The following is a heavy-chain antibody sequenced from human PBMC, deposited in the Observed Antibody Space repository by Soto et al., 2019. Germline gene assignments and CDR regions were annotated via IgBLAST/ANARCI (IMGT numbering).Heavy chain of an antibody. CDR2: MSTNSGNT. Sequence: QVQLVPSGAEVKRPGASVKVSCKASGYTFTSYDLNWVRQATGQGLEWIGWMSTNSGNTGNAQKFQGRVTMTSNSAMSTAYMELCSLTSEDTAVYYCARYYGGNSGCFSPWCRGTLVTVSS. D-gene: IGHD4-17*01. J-gene: IGHJ5*02. CDR3: ARYYGGNSGCFSP. V-gene: IGHV1-8*01. CDR1: GYTFTSYD.